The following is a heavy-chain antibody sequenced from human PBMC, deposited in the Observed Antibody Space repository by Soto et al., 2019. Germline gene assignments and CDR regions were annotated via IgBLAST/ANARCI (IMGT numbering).Heavy chain of an antibody. CDR3: ARERGSYPPDAFDI. CDR1: GCTISSNY. Sequence: GGSLRLSCAASGCTISSNYMSRVRQAPGKGREWVSVIYSGGSTYYADSARGRFTISGDNSKNTLYLQMKSLRAEDTAVYYCARERGSYPPDAFDIWGQGTMGTVSS. D-gene: IGHD1-26*01. V-gene: IGHV3-53*01. CDR2: IYSGGST. J-gene: IGHJ3*02.